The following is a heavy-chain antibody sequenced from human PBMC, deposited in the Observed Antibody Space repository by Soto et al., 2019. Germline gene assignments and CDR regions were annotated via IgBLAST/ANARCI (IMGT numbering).Heavy chain of an antibody. CDR1: GGSISSGGYY. Sequence: SETLSLTCTVSGGSISSGGYYWSWIRQHPGKGLEWIGYIYYSGSTYYNPSLKSRVTISVDTSKNQFSLKLSSVTAADTAVYYCASSDPYSSSWNLSWFDYWGQGTLVTVSA. D-gene: IGHD6-13*01. CDR3: ASSDPYSSSWNLSWFDY. CDR2: IYYSGST. V-gene: IGHV4-31*03. J-gene: IGHJ4*02.